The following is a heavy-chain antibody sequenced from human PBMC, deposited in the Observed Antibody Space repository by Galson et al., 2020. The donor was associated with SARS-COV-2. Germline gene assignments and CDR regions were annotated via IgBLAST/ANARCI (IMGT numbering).Heavy chain of an antibody. CDR2: FDPEDGET. V-gene: IGHV1-24*01. CDR3: ATVSQWLVHGGAFDI. CDR1: GYTLTELS. Sequence: ASVKVSCKVSGYTLTELSMHSVRQAPGKGLEWMGGFDPEDGETIYAQKFQGRVTMTDDTSTDTAYMELSSLRSEDTAVYYCATVSQWLVHGGAFDIWGQGTMVTVSS. J-gene: IGHJ3*02. D-gene: IGHD6-19*01.